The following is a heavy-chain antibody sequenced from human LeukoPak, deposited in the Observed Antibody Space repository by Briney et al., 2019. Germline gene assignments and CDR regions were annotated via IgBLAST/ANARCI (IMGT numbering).Heavy chain of an antibody. CDR1: SGSINSNW. Sequence: SETLSLTCAVSSGSINSNWWSWIRQPPGKGLEWIAYIFYSGSTNYNPSLKSRVTISVDTSDNQFSLKLSSVTAADTAVYYCARHSASWYYFEYWGQGTLVTVSS. V-gene: IGHV4-59*08. J-gene: IGHJ4*02. CDR3: ARHSASWYYFEY. D-gene: IGHD6-13*01. CDR2: IFYSGST.